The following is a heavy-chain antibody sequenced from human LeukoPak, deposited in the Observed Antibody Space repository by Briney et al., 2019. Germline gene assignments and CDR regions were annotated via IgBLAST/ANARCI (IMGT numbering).Heavy chain of an antibody. CDR3: ARRKAAAADY. J-gene: IGHJ4*02. V-gene: IGHV1-2*02. D-gene: IGHD6-13*01. CDR1: GYTFTGYY. Sequence: GASVKVSCMASGYTFTGYYMRWVRQAPGQVLEWMGWINPNSGGTNYAQKFQGRVTMTRDTSISTAYMELSRLRSDDTAVYYCARRKAAAADYWGQETLVTVSS. CDR2: INPNSGGT.